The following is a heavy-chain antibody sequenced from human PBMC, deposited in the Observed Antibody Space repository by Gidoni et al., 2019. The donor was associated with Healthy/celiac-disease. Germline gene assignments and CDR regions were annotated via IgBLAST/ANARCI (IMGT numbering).Heavy chain of an antibody. Sequence: QVQLVESGGGVVQPGRSLRLSCAAAGFTFSSYGMHWVRQAPGKGLEWVAVIWYDGSNKYNADSVKGRFTISRDNSKNPLYLQMNSLRAEDTAVYYCARAYKPVVLDYWGQGTLVTVSS. CDR2: IWYDGSNK. D-gene: IGHD3-10*01. J-gene: IGHJ4*02. CDR1: GFTFSSYG. V-gene: IGHV3-33*01. CDR3: ARAYKPVVLDY.